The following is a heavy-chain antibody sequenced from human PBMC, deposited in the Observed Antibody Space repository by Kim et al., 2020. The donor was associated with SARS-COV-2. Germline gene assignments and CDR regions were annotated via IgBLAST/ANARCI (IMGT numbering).Heavy chain of an antibody. Sequence: PSLKSRVTISVDTSKNQFSLKLSSVTAADTAVYYCARVRKRWLQWGGFDYWGQGTLVTVSS. CDR3: ARVRKRWLQWGGFDY. V-gene: IGHV4-34*01. J-gene: IGHJ4*02. D-gene: IGHD5-12*01.